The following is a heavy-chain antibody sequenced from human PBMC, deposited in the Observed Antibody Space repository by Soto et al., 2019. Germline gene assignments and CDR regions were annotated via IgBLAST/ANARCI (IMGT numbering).Heavy chain of an antibody. CDR3: AKDLGSSWYFSWFDP. D-gene: IGHD6-13*01. J-gene: IGHJ5*02. CDR2: ISGSGGST. CDR1: GFTFSSYA. V-gene: IGHV3-23*01. Sequence: GGSLRLSCAASGFTFSSYAMSWVRQAPGKGLEWASAISGSGGSTYYADSVKGRFTISRDNSKNTLYLQMNSLRAEDTAVYYCAKDLGSSWYFSWFDPWGQGTLVTVSS.